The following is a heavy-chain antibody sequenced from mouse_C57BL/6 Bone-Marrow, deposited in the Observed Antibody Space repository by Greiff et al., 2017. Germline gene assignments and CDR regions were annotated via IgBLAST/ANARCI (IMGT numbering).Heavy chain of an antibody. D-gene: IGHD1-1*01. CDR1: GYTFTSYW. Sequence: QVQLQQPGAELVKPGASVTMSCKASGYTFTSYWITWVKQRPGQGLEWIGDIYPGSGSTNYNEKFKSKATLTVDTSSSTAYMQLSSLTSEHSAVYYCARAITTVVPYWYFDVWGTGTTVTVSS. CDR2: IYPGSGST. J-gene: IGHJ1*03. CDR3: ARAITTVVPYWYFDV. V-gene: IGHV1-55*01.